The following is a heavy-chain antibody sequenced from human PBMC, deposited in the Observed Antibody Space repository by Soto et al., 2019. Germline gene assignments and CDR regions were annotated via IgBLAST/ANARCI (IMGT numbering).Heavy chain of an antibody. CDR1: GGSISSYY. CDR3: ASYIAARRVPYFDY. J-gene: IGHJ4*02. V-gene: IGHV4-59*01. D-gene: IGHD6-6*01. Sequence: PSETLSLTCTVSGGSISSYYWSWIRQPPGKGLEWIGYIYYSGSTNYNPSLKSRVTISVDTSKNQFSLKLSSVTAADTAVYYCASYIAARRVPYFDYWGQGTLVTVSS. CDR2: IYYSGST.